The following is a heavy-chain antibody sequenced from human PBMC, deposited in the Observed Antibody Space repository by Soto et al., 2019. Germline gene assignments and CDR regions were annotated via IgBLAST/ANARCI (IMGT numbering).Heavy chain of an antibody. CDR2: ISTGSSTI. D-gene: IGHD3-22*01. Sequence: EVQLVEPGGGLVQPGGSLRLSCAASGFTFSTYSMNWVRQAPGKGLEWVSYISTGSSTIYYADSVKGRFTISRDNAKNSLYLQMNSLRDEDTAVYYCASAKYYYDSSGYYYFDYWGQGTLVTVSS. CDR3: ASAKYYYDSSGYYYFDY. V-gene: IGHV3-48*02. J-gene: IGHJ4*02. CDR1: GFTFSTYS.